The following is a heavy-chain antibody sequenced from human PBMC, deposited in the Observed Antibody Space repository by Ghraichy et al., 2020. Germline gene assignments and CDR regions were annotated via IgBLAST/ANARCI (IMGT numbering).Heavy chain of an antibody. V-gene: IGHV3-66*01. CDR3: AIGTSWSSYYFDY. CDR2: IYTGGKT. CDR1: GFTVTTNY. D-gene: IGHD6-13*01. Sequence: GGSLRLSCAASGFTVTTNYMSWVRLAPGKGLEWVSLIYTGGKTYYTDSVKGSFTISRDNSTSTVYLQMNSLRAEDTAVYYCAIGTSWSSYYFDYWGQGTLVTVSS. J-gene: IGHJ4*02.